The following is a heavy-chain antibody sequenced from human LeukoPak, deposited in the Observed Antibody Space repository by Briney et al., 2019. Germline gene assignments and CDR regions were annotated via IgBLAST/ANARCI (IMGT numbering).Heavy chain of an antibody. Sequence: SETLSLTCTVSGGSISGYYWSWIRQPPGKGLEWTGHIYTSGSTNYNPSLKSRVTISVDTSKNQFSLKLSSVTAADTAVYYCARLGLYGDAFDIWGQGTMVTVSS. CDR2: IYTSGST. V-gene: IGHV4-4*09. D-gene: IGHD2/OR15-2a*01. CDR3: ARLGLYGDAFDI. CDR1: GGSISGYY. J-gene: IGHJ3*02.